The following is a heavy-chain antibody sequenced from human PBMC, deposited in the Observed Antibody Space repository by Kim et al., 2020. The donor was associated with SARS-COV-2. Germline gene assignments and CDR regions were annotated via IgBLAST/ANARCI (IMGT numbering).Heavy chain of an antibody. D-gene: IGHD3-9*01. V-gene: IGHV4-34*01. Sequence: KSRVTISVDTSKNQFSLKLSSVTAADTAVYYCARAYDILTGYYVVGMDVWGQGTTVTVSS. J-gene: IGHJ6*02. CDR3: ARAYDILTGYYVVGMDV.